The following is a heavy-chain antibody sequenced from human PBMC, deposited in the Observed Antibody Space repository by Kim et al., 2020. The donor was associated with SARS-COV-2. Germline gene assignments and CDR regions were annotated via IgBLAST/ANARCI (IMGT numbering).Heavy chain of an antibody. V-gene: IGHV3-30-3*01. D-gene: IGHD2-2*01. CDR3: ARCVSPTKGGGYCSSTSCSDYYYYGMDV. CDR1: GFTFSSYA. Sequence: GGSLRLSCAASGFTFSSYAMHWVRQAPGKGLEWVAVISYDGSNKYYADSVKGRFTISRDNSKNTLYLQMNSLRAEDTAVYYCARCVSPTKGGGYCSSTSCSDYYYYGMDVWGQGTTVTVSS. J-gene: IGHJ6*02. CDR2: ISYDGSNK.